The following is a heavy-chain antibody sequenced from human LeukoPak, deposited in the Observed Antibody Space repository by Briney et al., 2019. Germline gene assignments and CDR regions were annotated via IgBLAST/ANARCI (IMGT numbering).Heavy chain of an antibody. D-gene: IGHD3/OR15-3a*01. J-gene: IGHJ4*02. Sequence: GGSLRLSCAASGFTFSSYSMNWVRQAPGKGLEWVSYISGSSSTIYYADSVKGRFTISRGNAKNSLYLQMNSLRDEDTAVYYCARVALDFWTPAFDYWGQGTLVTVSS. CDR2: ISGSSSTI. CDR1: GFTFSSYS. CDR3: ARVALDFWTPAFDY. V-gene: IGHV3-48*02.